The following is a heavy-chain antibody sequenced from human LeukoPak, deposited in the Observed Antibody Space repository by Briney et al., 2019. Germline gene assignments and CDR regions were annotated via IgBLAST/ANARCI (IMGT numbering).Heavy chain of an antibody. V-gene: IGHV4-4*07. CDR3: ARLVLATTFSYY. CDR1: GGSISSYY. Sequence: SETLSLTCTVSGGSISSYYWSWIRQPAGKGLEWIGRIYTSGSTYYNPSLKSRVTISVDTSKNQFSLKLSSVTAADTAVYYCARLVLATTFSYYWGQGTLVTVSS. CDR2: IYTSGST. D-gene: IGHD5-12*01. J-gene: IGHJ4*02.